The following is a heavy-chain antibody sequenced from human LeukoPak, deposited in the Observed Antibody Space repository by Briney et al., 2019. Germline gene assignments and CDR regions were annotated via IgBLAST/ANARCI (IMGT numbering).Heavy chain of an antibody. CDR3: ARTTEGYAGGPGYSYYYYMDV. V-gene: IGHV4-59*01. CDR1: GGSIGSYY. J-gene: IGHJ6*03. D-gene: IGHD5-12*01. CDR2: IYYSGST. Sequence: SETLSLTCTVSGGSIGSYYWSWIRQPPGKGLEWIGYIYYSGSTNYNPSLKSRVTISVDTSKNQFSLKLSSVTAADTAVYYCARTTEGYAGGPGYSYYYYMDVWGKGTTVTISS.